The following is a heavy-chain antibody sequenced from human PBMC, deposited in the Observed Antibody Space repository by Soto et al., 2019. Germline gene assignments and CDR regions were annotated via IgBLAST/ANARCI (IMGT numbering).Heavy chain of an antibody. CDR3: ARESRYSSGWYNWDYYYYMDV. J-gene: IGHJ6*03. Sequence: ASVKVSCKASGYTFTSYDINWVRQATGQGLEWMGWMNPNSGNTGYAQKFQGRVTMTRNTSISTAYMELRSLRSDDTAVYYCARESRYSSGWYNWDYYYYMDVWGKGTTVTVSS. CDR1: GYTFTSYD. D-gene: IGHD6-19*01. CDR2: MNPNSGNT. V-gene: IGHV1-8*01.